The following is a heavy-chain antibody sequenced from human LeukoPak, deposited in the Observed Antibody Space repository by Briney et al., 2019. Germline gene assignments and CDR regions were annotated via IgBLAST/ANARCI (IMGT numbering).Heavy chain of an antibody. CDR1: GFTFGSSV. D-gene: IGHD7-27*01. CDR2: ISSGGGGT. Sequence: GGSLRLSCTASGFTFGSSVMSWVRQAPGKGLEWVSTISSGGGGTYYADSVQGRFTISRDNSKNTLYLQMNSLRAEDTAVYYCAKDGRVRLGIGGDFDYWGQGTLVTVSS. J-gene: IGHJ4*02. V-gene: IGHV3-23*01. CDR3: AKDGRVRLGIGGDFDY.